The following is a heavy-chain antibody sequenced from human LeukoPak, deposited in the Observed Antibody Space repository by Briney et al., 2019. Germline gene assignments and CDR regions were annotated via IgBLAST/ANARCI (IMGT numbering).Heavy chain of an antibody. V-gene: IGHV4-4*02. D-gene: IGHD3-10*01. CDR1: GGSISSSNW. CDR3: ARVNPYYYGSGSYSRWFDP. CDR2: IYHSGST. J-gene: IGHJ5*02. Sequence: SGTLSLTCAVSGGSISSSNWWSWVRQPPGKGLEWIGEIYHSGSTNYNPSLKSRVTISVDKSKNQFSLKLSSVTAADTAVYYCARVNPYYYGSGSYSRWFDPWGQGTLVTVSS.